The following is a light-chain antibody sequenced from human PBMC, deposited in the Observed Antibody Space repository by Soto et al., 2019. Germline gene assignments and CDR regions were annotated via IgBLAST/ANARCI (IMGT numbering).Light chain of an antibody. CDR1: QSVSSN. CDR2: GAS. Sequence: EIVMTQSPATLSVSPGERATLSCRASQSVSSNLAWYQQKPGQAPRLLIYGASTRATGITARFSGSGSGTEFTPTISSMQSEDFAVYYCKQYNNWPPWTFGQGTKVEIK. CDR3: KQYNNWPPWT. J-gene: IGKJ1*01. V-gene: IGKV3-15*01.